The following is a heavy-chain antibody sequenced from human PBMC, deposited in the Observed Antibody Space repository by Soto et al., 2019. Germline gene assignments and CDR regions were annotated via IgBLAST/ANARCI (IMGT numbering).Heavy chain of an antibody. CDR1: GYTFTNYG. CDR3: ARGGHVVVVTAAFDY. D-gene: IGHD2-21*02. Sequence: ASVKVSCKASGYTFTNYGISWVRQATGQGLEWMGWMNPNSGNTGYAQKFQGRVTMTRNTSISTAYMELSSLRSEDTAVYYCARGGHVVVVTAAFDYWGQGTLVTVSS. CDR2: MNPNSGNT. V-gene: IGHV1-8*02. J-gene: IGHJ4*02.